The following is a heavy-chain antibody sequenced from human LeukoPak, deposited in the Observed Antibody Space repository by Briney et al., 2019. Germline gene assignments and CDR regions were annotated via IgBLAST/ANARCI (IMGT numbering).Heavy chain of an antibody. CDR3: ARDLVAAQKWLPRGYFDL. V-gene: IGHV4-59*02. CDR2: IYYTGTT. Sequence: SETLSLTCSVSSGSVNGYYWSWIRQPPGKGLEWIGYIYYTGTTNYNSALTGRATLSVDTSKNQFSLKLRSVTAADTAVYFCARDLVAAQKWLPRGYFDLWGRGTLVTVSS. J-gene: IGHJ2*01. CDR1: SGSVNGYY. D-gene: IGHD6-19*01.